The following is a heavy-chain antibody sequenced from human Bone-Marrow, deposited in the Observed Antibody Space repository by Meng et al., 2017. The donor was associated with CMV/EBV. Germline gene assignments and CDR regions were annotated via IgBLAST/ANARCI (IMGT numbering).Heavy chain of an antibody. CDR2: INPNSGNT. Sequence: ASVKVSCKASGYTFTGYYMHWVRQAPGQGLEWMGWINPNSGNTGYAQKFQGRVIMTRNTSISTAYMELSSLRSEDTAVYYCAAAAGSPLNYWGQGTLVTVSS. J-gene: IGHJ4*02. CDR3: AAAAGSPLNY. V-gene: IGHV1-8*02. CDR1: GYTFTGYY. D-gene: IGHD6-13*01.